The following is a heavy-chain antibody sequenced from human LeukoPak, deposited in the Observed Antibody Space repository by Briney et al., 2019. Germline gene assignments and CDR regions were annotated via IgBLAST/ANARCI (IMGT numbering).Heavy chain of an antibody. CDR1: GGSISSSSYY. CDR3: ARHIPSKQRAYSGFEIDY. CDR2: IYYSGST. V-gene: IGHV4-39*01. Sequence: SETLSLTCTVSGGSISSSSYYWGWIRQPPGKGLEWIGSIYYSGSTYYNPSLKSRVTISVDTSKNQFSLKLSSVTAADTAAYYCARHIPSKQRAYSGFEIDYWGQGTLVTVSS. D-gene: IGHD5-12*01. J-gene: IGHJ4*02.